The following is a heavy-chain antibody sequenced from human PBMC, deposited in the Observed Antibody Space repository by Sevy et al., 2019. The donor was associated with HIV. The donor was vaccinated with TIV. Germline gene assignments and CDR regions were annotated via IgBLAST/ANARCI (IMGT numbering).Heavy chain of an antibody. V-gene: IGHV3-13*01. CDR2: IGLSGDT. Sequence: GGSLRLSCAATAFTFSSYDMHWVRQVAGKGLEWVSFIGLSGDTYFAGPVKGRFTISRDNVKNYLYLQMSSLRAGDTAVYYCARETAADAFDVWGQGTFVTVSS. J-gene: IGHJ3*01. D-gene: IGHD6-13*01. CDR3: ARETAADAFDV. CDR1: AFTFSSYD.